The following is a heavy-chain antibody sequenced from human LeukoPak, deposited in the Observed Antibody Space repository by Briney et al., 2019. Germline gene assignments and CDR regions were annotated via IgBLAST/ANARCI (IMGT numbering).Heavy chain of an antibody. CDR2: IYPGDSDT. CDR3: ARRFGERLYSNNDAFDS. CDR1: GYTFAKYW. Sequence: GASVKISCQASGYTFAKYWIGSVRQMPGNGLEWMGIIYPGDSDTRYGPSFQGQVTISVDKSINTASLQWIRLKASDTAMYYCARRFGERLYSNNDAFDSWGQGTLVTVSS. V-gene: IGHV5-51*01. D-gene: IGHD4-11*01. J-gene: IGHJ4*02.